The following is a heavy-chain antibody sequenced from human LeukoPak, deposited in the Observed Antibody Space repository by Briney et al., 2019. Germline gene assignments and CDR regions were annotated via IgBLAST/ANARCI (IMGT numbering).Heavy chain of an antibody. CDR2: IYTGGDT. Sequence: GGSLRLSCAASGFTVSSHYMTWVRQAPGKGLEWVAVIYTGGDTYYAESVEGRFTISRHNSKNTLYLQMNSLRTDDTAVYYCARDRPGGGKLDFDYWGQGTLVTVSS. D-gene: IGHD1-1*01. V-gene: IGHV3-53*04. J-gene: IGHJ4*02. CDR3: ARDRPGGGKLDFDY. CDR1: GFTVSSHY.